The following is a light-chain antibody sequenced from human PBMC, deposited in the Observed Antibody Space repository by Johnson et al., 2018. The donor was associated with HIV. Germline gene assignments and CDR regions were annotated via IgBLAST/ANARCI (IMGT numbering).Light chain of an antibody. CDR1: SSNIGNNY. J-gene: IGLJ1*01. CDR3: GTWDSSLSVYV. V-gene: IGLV1-51*02. CDR2: ENN. Sequence: QSVLTQPPSVSAAPGQKVTISCSGSSSNIGNNYVSWYQQLPGTAPKLLIYENNKRPSGIPDRFSGSKSGTSVTLDITGLQTGDEADYYCGTWDSSLSVYVLGTVTKVTGL.